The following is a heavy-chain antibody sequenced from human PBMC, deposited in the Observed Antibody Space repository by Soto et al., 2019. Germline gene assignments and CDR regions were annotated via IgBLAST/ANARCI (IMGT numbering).Heavy chain of an antibody. J-gene: IGHJ4*02. D-gene: IGHD3-3*01. CDR1: GGSFSGYY. V-gene: IGHV4-34*01. CDR3: ARGYDFWSGYYTGVGKGFDY. CDR2: INHSGST. Sequence: SETLSLTCAVYGGSFSGYYWSWIRQPPGKGLEWIGEINHSGSTNYNPSLKSRVTISVDTSKNQFSLKLSSVTAADTAVYYCARGYDFWSGYYTGVGKGFDYWGQGTLVTVSS.